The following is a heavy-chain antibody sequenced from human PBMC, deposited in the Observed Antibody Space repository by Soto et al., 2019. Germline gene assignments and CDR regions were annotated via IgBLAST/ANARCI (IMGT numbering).Heavy chain of an antibody. CDR1: GFTFSRYE. CDR2: IGTRGSSI. D-gene: IGHD5-12*01. V-gene: IGHV3-48*03. CDR3: ARDSGYTTGWYGGALDF. Sequence: EEQLVESGGGLVQPGASLRVSCAASGFTFSRYEMNWVRQAPGKGLEWVASIGTRGSSIFYADSVKGWFSISRDNDNDSVSLVMNNLRVDETAGYYCARDSGYTTGWYGGALDFWGQGTLVTVSS. J-gene: IGHJ4*02.